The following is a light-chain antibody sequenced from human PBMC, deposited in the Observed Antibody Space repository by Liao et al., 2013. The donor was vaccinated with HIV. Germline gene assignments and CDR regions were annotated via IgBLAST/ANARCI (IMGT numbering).Light chain of an antibody. CDR2: YDT. J-gene: IGLJ2*01. Sequence: SYELTQPPSVSVSPGQTASITCSGDKLGDKYACWYQQKPGQSPVLVIQYDTARPSGIPNRFSASESGATATLTIRRVEVGDEADYYCQVWDNSVDRVVFGGGTKLTVL. V-gene: IGLV3-1*01. CDR1: KLGDKY. CDR3: QVWDNSVDRVV.